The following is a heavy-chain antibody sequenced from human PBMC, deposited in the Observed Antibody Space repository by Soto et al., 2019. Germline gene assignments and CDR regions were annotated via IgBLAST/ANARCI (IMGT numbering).Heavy chain of an antibody. Sequence: QVQLVESGGGVVQPGRSLRLSCAASGFPFSSYGMHWVRQAPGKGLDWVALISYDGSKKYYADSVKVRFTISRDNSKQTLYLQMSSLRAEDTAVYYCAGGQYYFDYCGQGTLVSVSS. D-gene: IGHD2-15*01. V-gene: IGHV3-30*03. J-gene: IGHJ4*02. CDR3: AGGQYYFDY. CDR2: ISYDGSKK. CDR1: GFPFSSYG.